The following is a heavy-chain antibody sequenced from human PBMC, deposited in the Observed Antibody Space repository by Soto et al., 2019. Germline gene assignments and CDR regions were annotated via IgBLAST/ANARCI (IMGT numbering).Heavy chain of an antibody. D-gene: IGHD7-27*01. V-gene: IGHV4-30-4*01. CDR1: AGSIRSGDYF. Sequence: QVQLQESGPGLVKPSQTLSLTCTVSAGSIRSGDYFWTWIRQPPGKGLEWIGYIDHSGSAYYNPSLNRRATTSIDTSNNQFSLKMTSVTAADTAVYYCAGELGTFYVDHWGQGTLVPVSS. CDR2: IDHSGSA. J-gene: IGHJ4*02. CDR3: AGELGTFYVDH.